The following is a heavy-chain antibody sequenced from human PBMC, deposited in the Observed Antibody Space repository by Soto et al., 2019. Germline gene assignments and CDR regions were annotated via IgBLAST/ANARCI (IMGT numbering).Heavy chain of an antibody. V-gene: IGHV4-59*01. CDR1: GGSISSYY. Sequence: QVQLQESGPGLVKPSETLSLTCTVSGGSISSYYWSWIRQPPGKGLEWIGYIYYSGSTNYNPSLKSRVTISVDTSKNQFSLKLSSVTAADTAVHYCARDVRGIGYWGQGTLVTVSS. D-gene: IGHD6-13*01. CDR3: ARDVRGIGY. CDR2: IYYSGST. J-gene: IGHJ4*02.